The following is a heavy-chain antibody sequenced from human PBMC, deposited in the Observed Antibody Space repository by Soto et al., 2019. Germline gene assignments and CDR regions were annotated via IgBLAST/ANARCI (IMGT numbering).Heavy chain of an antibody. CDR2: IKQDGSEI. J-gene: IGHJ3*02. CDR1: GFTLRDYW. Sequence: EVQLVESGGGLVQPGGSLRLYCAASGFTLRDYWMSWVRQAPGKGLEWVANIKQDGSEIYYVDSVEGRFTISRDNAKNSLFLQMNSLRAEDTAVYYCLITTSAFDIWGQGTLVTVSS. D-gene: IGHD4-4*01. V-gene: IGHV3-7*01. CDR3: LITTSAFDI.